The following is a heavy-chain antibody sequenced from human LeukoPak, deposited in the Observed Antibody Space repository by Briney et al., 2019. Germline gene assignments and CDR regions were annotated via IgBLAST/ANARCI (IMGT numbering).Heavy chain of an antibody. CDR2: ISSNNNYI. J-gene: IGHJ4*02. CDR3: ARGSRGNFDY. D-gene: IGHD4-23*01. CDR1: GFTFSSYW. V-gene: IGHV3-21*01. Sequence: PGGSLRLSCAASGFTFSSYWMHWVRQAPGKGLEWVSSISSNNNYIYYADSVKGRFTISRDNAKNSLYLQMNSLRAEDTAVYYCARGSRGNFDYWGQGTLVTVSS.